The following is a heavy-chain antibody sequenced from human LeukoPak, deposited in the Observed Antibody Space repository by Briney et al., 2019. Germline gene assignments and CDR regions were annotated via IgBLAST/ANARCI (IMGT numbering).Heavy chain of an antibody. D-gene: IGHD3-10*01. V-gene: IGHV1-46*01. J-gene: IGHJ4*02. CDR3: ARGAYYYGSGSYKPAPYFDY. CDR2: INPSGGST. Sequence: ASVKVSCKASGYIFTSYDINWVRQAPGQGLEWMGIINPSGGSTSYAQKFQGRVTMTRDTSTSTVYMELSSLRSEDTAVYYCARGAYYYGSGSYKPAPYFDYWGQGTLVTVSS. CDR1: GYIFTSYD.